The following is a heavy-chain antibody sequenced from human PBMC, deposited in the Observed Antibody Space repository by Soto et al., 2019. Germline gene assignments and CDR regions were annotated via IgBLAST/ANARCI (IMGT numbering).Heavy chain of an antibody. J-gene: IGHJ5*02. D-gene: IGHD3-3*01. CDR1: GGTVSSYA. Sequence: QLHLVQSGAEVKKAGSSVKVSCKASGGTVSSYAITWVRQAPGKGLEWMGVFIPIFVSAHYAPKFQGRITHTADEPTSTAYMDSSGLTSGDTEIYYCAIDVSSATTGFCGSDLWGHGTQVTVS. CDR2: FIPIFVSA. V-gene: IGHV1-69*01. CDR3: AIDVSSATTGFCGSDL.